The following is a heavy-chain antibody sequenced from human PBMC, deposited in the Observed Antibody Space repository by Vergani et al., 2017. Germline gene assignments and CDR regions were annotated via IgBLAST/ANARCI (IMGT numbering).Heavy chain of an antibody. CDR2: IIPIFGTA. J-gene: IGHJ6*03. CDR3: ARVLNGFWRLSYYYYMDV. Sequence: QVQLVQSGAEVKKPGSSVKVSCKASGGTFSSYAISWVRQAPGQGLEWMGGIIPIFGTANYAQKFQGRVTITADESTSTAYMELSSLRSEDMAVYYCARVLNGFWRLSYYYYMDVWGKGTTVTVSS. V-gene: IGHV1-69*01. D-gene: IGHD3-3*01. CDR1: GGTFSSYA.